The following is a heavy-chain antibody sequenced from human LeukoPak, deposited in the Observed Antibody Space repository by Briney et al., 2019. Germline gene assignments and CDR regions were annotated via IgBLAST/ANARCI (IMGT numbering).Heavy chain of an antibody. J-gene: IGHJ4*02. Sequence: PGGSLRLSCVASGFTFTNHWMAWVRQAPGKGLEWVANLNKDGNEKNYVDSVKGRFTISRDNAKNSVYLQVNSLRVEDTALYYCARSIGQWRGLDEWGQGTLVTVSS. CDR3: ARSIGQWRGLDE. D-gene: IGHD3/OR15-3a*01. CDR2: LNKDGNEK. V-gene: IGHV3-7*01. CDR1: GFTFTNHW.